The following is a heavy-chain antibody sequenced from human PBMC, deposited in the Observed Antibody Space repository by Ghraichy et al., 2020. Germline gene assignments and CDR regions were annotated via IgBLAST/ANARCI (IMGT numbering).Heavy chain of an antibody. Sequence: GGSLRLPCAASGFTFINYGMTWVRQAPGKGLEWVSFISGSGGRAVYADSVKGRFTISRDTSKNTLYLQMNSLRTEDTAVYYCAKVYFYDTSDYWPPPVFDYWGQGTLVTVSS. J-gene: IGHJ4*02. CDR1: GFTFINYG. CDR3: AKVYFYDTSDYWPPPVFDY. D-gene: IGHD3-22*01. CDR2: ISGSGGRA. V-gene: IGHV3-23*01.